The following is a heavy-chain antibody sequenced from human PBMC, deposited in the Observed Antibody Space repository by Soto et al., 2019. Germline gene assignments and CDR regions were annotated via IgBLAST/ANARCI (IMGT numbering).Heavy chain of an antibody. CDR1: GFTFSYSA. CDR3: AKDVYVTSLLMGSWDY. V-gene: IGHV3-23*01. D-gene: IGHD2-8*01. Sequence: EVQLLESGGGLVQPGGSLRLSCAASGFTFSYSAMNWVRQAPGKGLEWVSAITGDGGGTYYADSVKGRFTISRDNSKNTLYLKMNGLRADGTAVYYCAKDVYVTSLLMGSWDYWGQGTLVTFSS. J-gene: IGHJ4*02. CDR2: ITGDGGGT.